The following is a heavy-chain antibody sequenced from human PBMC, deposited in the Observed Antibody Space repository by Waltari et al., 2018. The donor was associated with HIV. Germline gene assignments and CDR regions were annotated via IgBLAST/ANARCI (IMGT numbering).Heavy chain of an antibody. D-gene: IGHD4-17*01. CDR2: ISSSSTFI. CDR3: ARDRQGTVTKDFDY. Sequence: AASGFTFSSYSMNWVRQAQGKGVGWVSSISSSSTFIYYADSVKGRFTSSRANAKNSLYLQMTSLRAEDTAVYYCARDRQGTVTKDFDYWGQGTLVTVSS. J-gene: IGHJ4*02. CDR1: GFTFSSYS. V-gene: IGHV3-21*01.